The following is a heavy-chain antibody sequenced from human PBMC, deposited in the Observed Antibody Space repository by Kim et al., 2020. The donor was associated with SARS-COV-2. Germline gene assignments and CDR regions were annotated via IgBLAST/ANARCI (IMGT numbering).Heavy chain of an antibody. V-gene: IGHV3-23*01. CDR3: AKLVHTMTTRSGAFDV. Sequence: GGSLTLSCAASGFTFMTYGMTWVRQAPGKGLEWVSTIGANGDYTYYTDSVKGRFTISRDNPKNTVYLQIYSLRAEDTALYYCAKLVHTMTTRSGAFDVWGQGTMVTVSS. D-gene: IGHD3-22*01. CDR2: IGANGDYT. J-gene: IGHJ3*01. CDR1: GFTFMTYG.